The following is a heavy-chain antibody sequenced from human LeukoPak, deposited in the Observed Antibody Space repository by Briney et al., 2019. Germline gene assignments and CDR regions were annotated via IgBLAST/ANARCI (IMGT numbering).Heavy chain of an antibody. CDR3: ARGVVIAPQTFDY. Sequence: SETLSLTCTVPGGSISSIYFYWAWIRQPPGKGLEWIGSIYYSGNTYYNPSLKSRVTISVDTSKNQFSLKLSSVTAADTAVYYCARGVVIAPQTFDYWGQGTLVTVSS. J-gene: IGHJ4*02. CDR2: IYYSGNT. D-gene: IGHD2-21*01. V-gene: IGHV4-39*07. CDR1: GGSISSIYFY.